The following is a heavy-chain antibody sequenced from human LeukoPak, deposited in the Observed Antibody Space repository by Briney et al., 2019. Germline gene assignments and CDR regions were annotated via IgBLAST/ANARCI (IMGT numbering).Heavy chain of an antibody. J-gene: IGHJ4*02. D-gene: IGHD2-15*01. CDR3: AKSGLNRFDY. V-gene: IGHV3-11*04. CDR2: ISSSSNTI. Sequence: GGSLRLSCAASGFTFRDYYMTWIRQAPGKGLEWVSYISSSSNTIYYTDSVKGRFTISRDNAKNSMYLQMNSLRDEDTAVYYCAKSGLNRFDYWGQGTLVTVSS. CDR1: GFTFRDYY.